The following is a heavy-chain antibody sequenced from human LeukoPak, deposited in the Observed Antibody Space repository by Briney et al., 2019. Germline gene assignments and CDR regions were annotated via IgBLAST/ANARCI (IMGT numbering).Heavy chain of an antibody. Sequence: GGSLRLSCAASGFTFSNYAMSWVRQAPGKGLEWVSGISGGTGTPYYVDSVKGRFIISRDNSKNTLYLQMTSLRGEDTAVYYCARIGRPAAFDIWGQGTLVIVSS. CDR1: GFTFSNYA. CDR2: ISGGTGTP. CDR3: ARIGRPAAFDI. V-gene: IGHV3-23*01. D-gene: IGHD2/OR15-2a*01. J-gene: IGHJ3*02.